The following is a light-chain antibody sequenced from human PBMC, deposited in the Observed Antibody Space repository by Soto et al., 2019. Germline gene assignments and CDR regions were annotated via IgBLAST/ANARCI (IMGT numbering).Light chain of an antibody. J-gene: IGKJ4*01. V-gene: IGKV1-8*01. Sequence: AIRMTQYPSSFSASTGDRVSITSRASQGVSDSLAWYQQKAGKAPKLLVYSTSTLQSGVASRFSGSGSGTDFTLTISSLQPEDFATYYCLQDYNYPLTFGGGTKVDIK. CDR2: STS. CDR1: QGVSDS. CDR3: LQDYNYPLT.